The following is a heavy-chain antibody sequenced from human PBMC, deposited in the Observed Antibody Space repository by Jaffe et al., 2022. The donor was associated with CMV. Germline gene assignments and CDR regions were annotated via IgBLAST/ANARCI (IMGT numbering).Heavy chain of an antibody. Sequence: QVQLQQWGAGLLKPSETLSLTCAVYGGSFSGYYWSWIRQPPGKGLEWIGEINHSGSTNYNPSLKSRVTISVDTSKNQFSLKLSSVTAADTAVYYCAREITGTRGAGDWFDPWGQGTLVTVSS. CDR2: INHSGST. J-gene: IGHJ5*02. CDR1: GGSFSGYY. V-gene: IGHV4-34*01. CDR3: AREITGTRGAGDWFDP. D-gene: IGHD1-7*01.